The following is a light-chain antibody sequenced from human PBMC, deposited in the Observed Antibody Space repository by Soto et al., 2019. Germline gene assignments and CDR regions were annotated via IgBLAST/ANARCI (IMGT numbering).Light chain of an antibody. J-gene: IGKJ3*01. V-gene: IGKV3-11*01. CDR3: QHRHN. CDR1: QSVSID. CDR2: DAS. Sequence: EVVLPQSPATLSLSPGDRATLSCRASQSVSIDFAWYQQKPGQAPRLLIYDASNRATGSPARFSGSGSGTDFTLTISSREPGDFAVYYCQHRHNFGPGTKMDI.